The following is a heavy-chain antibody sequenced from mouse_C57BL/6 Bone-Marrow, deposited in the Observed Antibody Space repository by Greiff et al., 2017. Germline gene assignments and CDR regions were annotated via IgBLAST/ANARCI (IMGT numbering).Heavy chain of an antibody. J-gene: IGHJ2*01. CDR1: GYSITSGYY. V-gene: IGHV3-6*01. CDR3: ASLYYDYDGGGYYFDY. Sequence: VQLKESGPGLVKPSQSLSLTCSVTGYSITSGYYWNWIRQFPGNKLEWMGYISYDGSNNYNPSPKNRISITRDTSKNQFFLKLNSVTTEDTATYDCASLYYDYDGGGYYFDYWGQGTTLTVSS. D-gene: IGHD2-4*01. CDR2: ISYDGSN.